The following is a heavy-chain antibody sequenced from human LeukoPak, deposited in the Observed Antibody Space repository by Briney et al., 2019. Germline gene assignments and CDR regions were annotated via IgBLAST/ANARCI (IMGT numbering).Heavy chain of an antibody. D-gene: IGHD3-22*01. V-gene: IGHV3-15*01. CDR2: IKSKTDGGTT. J-gene: IGHJ4*02. CDR3: TSTYYYDSSGYYSSCYFDY. CDR1: GFTFSSYW. Sequence: GGSLRLSCAASGFTFSSYWMHWVRQAPGKGLEWVGRIKSKTDGGTTDYAAPVKGRFTISRDDSKNTLYLQMNSLKTEDTAVYYCTSTYYYDSSGYYSSCYFDYWGQGTLVTVSS.